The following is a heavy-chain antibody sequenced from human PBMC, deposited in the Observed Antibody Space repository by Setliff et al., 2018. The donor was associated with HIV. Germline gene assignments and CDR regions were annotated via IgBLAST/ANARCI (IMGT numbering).Heavy chain of an antibody. D-gene: IGHD3-10*01. CDR3: ARGAGDGGSGDNYYFYYYYMDV. CDR1: GFTFSSYA. CDR2: ISYDGSNK. Sequence: PGGSLRLSCAASGFTFSSYAMHWVRQAPGKGLGWAAIISYDGSNKYYADSVKGRFTISRDNSKNTLYVQMNSLRAEDTAVYYCARGAGDGGSGDNYYFYYYYMDVWGKGTTVTVSS. J-gene: IGHJ6*03. V-gene: IGHV3-30*04.